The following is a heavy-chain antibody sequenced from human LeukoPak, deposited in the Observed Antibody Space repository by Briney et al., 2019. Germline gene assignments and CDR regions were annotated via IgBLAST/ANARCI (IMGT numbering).Heavy chain of an antibody. CDR3: ARDLRQWLDYYYYGMDV. CDR1: GFTFSSYE. D-gene: IGHD6-19*01. Sequence: GGSLRLSCAASGFTFSSYEMRWVRQAAGRGLGWVSYISSSGSTIYYADSVKGRFTISRDNAKNSLYLQMNSLRAEATAVYYCARDLRQWLDYYYYGMDVWGQGTTVTVSS. J-gene: IGHJ6*02. V-gene: IGHV3-48*03. CDR2: ISSSGSTI.